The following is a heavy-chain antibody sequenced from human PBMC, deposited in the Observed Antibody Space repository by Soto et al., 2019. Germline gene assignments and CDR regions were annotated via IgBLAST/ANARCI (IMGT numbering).Heavy chain of an antibody. CDR1: GFTFSSYG. Sequence: GGSLRLSCAASGFTFSSYGMHWVRQAPGKGLEWVAVIWYDGSNKYYADSVKGRFTISRDNSKNTLYLQMNSLRAEDTAVYYCAREGLEGWLRTTHNWFDPWGQGTLVTVSS. CDR3: AREGLEGWLRTTHNWFDP. V-gene: IGHV3-33*01. CDR2: IWYDGSNK. J-gene: IGHJ5*02. D-gene: IGHD5-12*01.